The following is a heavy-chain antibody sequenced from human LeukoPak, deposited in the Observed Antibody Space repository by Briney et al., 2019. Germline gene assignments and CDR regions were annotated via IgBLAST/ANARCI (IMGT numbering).Heavy chain of an antibody. CDR2: INPSGGST. V-gene: IGHV1-46*01. CDR1: GYTFTSYY. D-gene: IGHD3-3*01. CDR3: ARDLPTYYDFWSGYYSAMVSGAFDY. J-gene: IGHJ4*02. Sequence: ASVKVSCKASGYTFTSYYMHWVRQASGQGLEWMGIINPSGGSTSYAQKFQGRVTMTRDTSTSTVYMELSSLRSEDTAVYYCARDLPTYYDFWSGYYSAMVSGAFDYWGQGTLVTVSS.